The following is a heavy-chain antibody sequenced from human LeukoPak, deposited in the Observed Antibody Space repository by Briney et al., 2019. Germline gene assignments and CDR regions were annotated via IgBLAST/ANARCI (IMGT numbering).Heavy chain of an antibody. Sequence: GGSLRLSCAASGFTFSDYALGWVRQAPGRGLEWVATLSGSGAGTYYSDSVQGRFTISRDNSKNTLYLQMNSLRAEDTAVYYCARVAQGRAPLIYYYYYMDVWGKGTTVTVSS. CDR2: LSGSGAGT. CDR3: ARVAQGRAPLIYYYYYMDV. J-gene: IGHJ6*03. V-gene: IGHV3-23*01. CDR1: GFTFSDYA. D-gene: IGHD2-8*01.